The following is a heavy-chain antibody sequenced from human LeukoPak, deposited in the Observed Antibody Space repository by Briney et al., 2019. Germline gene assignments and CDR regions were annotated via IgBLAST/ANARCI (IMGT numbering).Heavy chain of an antibody. J-gene: IGHJ5*02. CDR3: SRGPVRSTAYSSAPLYH. V-gene: IGHV1-46*01. D-gene: IGHD6-25*01. CDR1: GYTFTTYY. CDR2: INPSGGST. Sequence: ASVKVSCKASGYTFTTYYIHWVRQAPGQGLEWMGIINPSGGSTAYAQKFQGRVTMTRDTSTNTVYMELSSLRSEDTAVYYCSRGPVRSTAYSSAPLYHWGQGTPVTVSS.